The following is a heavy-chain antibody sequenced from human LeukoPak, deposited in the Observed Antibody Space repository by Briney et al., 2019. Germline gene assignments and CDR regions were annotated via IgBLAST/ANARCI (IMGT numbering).Heavy chain of an antibody. V-gene: IGHV1-2*02. Sequence: GASVKVSCKASGYTFTGYYVHWVRQAPGQGLEWMGWVNPDSGGTNYAQKFQGRVTMTRDTSISTAYMELSRLRSDDTAVYYCARASVKSRGLRLGEFLGYWGQGTLVTVSS. J-gene: IGHJ4*02. CDR3: ARASVKSRGLRLGEFLGY. D-gene: IGHD3-16*01. CDR1: GYTFTGYY. CDR2: VNPDSGGT.